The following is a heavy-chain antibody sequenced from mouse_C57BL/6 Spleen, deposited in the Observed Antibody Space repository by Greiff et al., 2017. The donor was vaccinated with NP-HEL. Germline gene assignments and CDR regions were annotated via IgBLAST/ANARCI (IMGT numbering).Heavy chain of an antibody. V-gene: IGHV1-81*01. D-gene: IGHD2-4*01. J-gene: IGHJ2*01. CDR3: ARGGLRRGEDYFDY. CDR1: GYTFTSYG. CDR2: IYPRSGNT. Sequence: QVQLQQSGAELARPGASVTLSCKASGYTFTSYGISWVKQRTGQGLEWIGEIYPRSGNTYYNEKFKGKATLTADKSSSTAYMELRSLSSEDSAVYFCARGGLRRGEDYFDYWGQGTTLTVSS.